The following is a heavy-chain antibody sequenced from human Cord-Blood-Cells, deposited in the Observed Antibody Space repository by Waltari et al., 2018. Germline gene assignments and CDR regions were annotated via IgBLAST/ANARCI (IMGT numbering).Heavy chain of an antibody. CDR3: ARDKFKGLKDAFDI. CDR1: GFTFSSYW. CDR2: IKQDGSEK. V-gene: IGHV3-7*01. J-gene: IGHJ3*02. Sequence: EVQLVESGGGLVQPGGSLRLSCAASGFTFSSYWMSWVRQAPGKGLEWVANIKQDGSEKYYVDSVKGRFTISRDNAKNSLYLQMNSLRAEDTAVYYCARDKFKGLKDAFDIWGQGTMVTVS.